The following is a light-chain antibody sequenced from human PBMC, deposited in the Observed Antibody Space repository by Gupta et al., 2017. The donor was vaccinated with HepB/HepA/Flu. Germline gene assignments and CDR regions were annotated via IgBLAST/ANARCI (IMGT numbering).Light chain of an antibody. V-gene: IGKV1-39*01. Sequence: DSQMTQSPSSLSASVGDRVTITCRASQSTSSYLNWYQQKPGKAPKLLIYAASSLQSGVPSRFSGSGSETDFTLTISSLQPEDFATYYCQQSYSTLALTFGGGSKVEIK. CDR1: QSTSSY. CDR2: AAS. CDR3: QQSYSTLALT. J-gene: IGKJ4*01.